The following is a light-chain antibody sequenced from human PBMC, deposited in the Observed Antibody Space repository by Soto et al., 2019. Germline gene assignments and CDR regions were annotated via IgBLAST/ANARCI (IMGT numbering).Light chain of an antibody. CDR2: GTS. CDR1: QSVTDNY. CDR3: PQYRRSPLVT. Sequence: IVLTQSPGTLSLSPGESATLSCRASQSVTDNYLAWYQQKHCHAPSLLIAGTSIRSTGIPDRFSGSGSGKAFTITIARLEPEDFAVDYCPQYRRSPLVTFGGGTKVEIK. V-gene: IGKV3-20*01. J-gene: IGKJ4*01.